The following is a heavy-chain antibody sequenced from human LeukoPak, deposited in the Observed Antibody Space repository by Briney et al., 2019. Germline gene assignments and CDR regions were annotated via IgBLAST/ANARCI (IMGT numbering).Heavy chain of an antibody. CDR1: GGSISSSSYY. Sequence: PSETLSLACTVSGGSISSSSYYWGWIRQPPGKGLEWIGSIYYSGSTYYNPSLKSRVTISVDTSKNQFSLKLSSVTAADTAVYYCARWPYGSGIMDWGQGTLVTVSS. CDR2: IYYSGST. D-gene: IGHD3-10*01. V-gene: IGHV4-39*07. J-gene: IGHJ4*02. CDR3: ARWPYGSGIMD.